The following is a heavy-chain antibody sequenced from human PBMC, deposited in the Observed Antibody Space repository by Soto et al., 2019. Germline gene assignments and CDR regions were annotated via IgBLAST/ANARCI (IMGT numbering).Heavy chain of an antibody. CDR3: ARQRAEITIFGVVINSYGMDV. J-gene: IGHJ6*02. V-gene: IGHV4-39*01. D-gene: IGHD3-3*01. CDR2: IYYSGST. Sequence: SETLSLTCTVSGGSISSSSYYWGRIRQPPGKGLEWIGSIYYSGSTYYNPSLKSRVTISVDTSKNQFSLKLSSVTAADTAVYYCARQRAEITIFGVVINSYGMDVWGQGTTVTVSS. CDR1: GGSISSSSYY.